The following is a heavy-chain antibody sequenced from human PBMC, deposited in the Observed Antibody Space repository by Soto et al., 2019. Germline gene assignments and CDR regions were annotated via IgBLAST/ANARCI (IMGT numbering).Heavy chain of an antibody. J-gene: IGHJ6*02. Sequence: GGSLRLSCAASGFTFSSYWMSWVRQAPGKGLEWVANIKQDGSEKYYVDSVKGRFTISRDNAKNSLYLQMNSLRAEDTAVYYCARENTIFGVVRMDVWGQGTTVTVSS. CDR2: IKQDGSEK. CDR3: ARENTIFGVVRMDV. D-gene: IGHD3-3*01. CDR1: GFTFSSYW. V-gene: IGHV3-7*01.